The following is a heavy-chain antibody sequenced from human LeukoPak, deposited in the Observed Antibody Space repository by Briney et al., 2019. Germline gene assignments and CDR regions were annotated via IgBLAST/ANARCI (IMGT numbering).Heavy chain of an antibody. CDR3: AKGLGGPANDAIDI. CDR2: SSWNSGRT. CDR1: GFTFDDYA. Sequence: PGGSLRLSCAASGFTFDDYAMHWVRQAPGKGLEWVSRSSWNSGRTGYADSVKGRFTISRDNAKNSLYLQMNSLRTEDTALYYCAKGLGGPANDAIDIWGQGTMVTISS. V-gene: IGHV3-9*01. D-gene: IGHD3-16*01. J-gene: IGHJ3*02.